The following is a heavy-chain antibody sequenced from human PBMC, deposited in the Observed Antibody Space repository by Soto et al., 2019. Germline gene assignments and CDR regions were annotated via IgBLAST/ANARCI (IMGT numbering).Heavy chain of an antibody. D-gene: IGHD5-12*01. Sequence: QVQLVESGGGVVQPGTSLRLSCAASGFTFSSFGMHWVRQAPGKGLEWLALIWYVASHKYYADSVKGRFTISRDNSKNTLYLQVNSLRAEDTAVYYCARDATIPFDYWGQGTLVTVSS. V-gene: IGHV3-33*01. CDR1: GFTFSSFG. J-gene: IGHJ4*02. CDR2: IWYVASHK. CDR3: ARDATIPFDY.